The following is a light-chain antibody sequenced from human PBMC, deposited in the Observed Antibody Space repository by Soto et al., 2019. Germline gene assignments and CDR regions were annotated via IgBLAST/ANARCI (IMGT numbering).Light chain of an antibody. V-gene: IGKV3-15*01. J-gene: IGKJ5*01. CDR2: GAS. CDR1: QSVNSK. Sequence: EILMTQSPATLSVSPGERVSLSCRASQSVNSKLAWYQQKPGQAPRLLIYGASTRATGIPARFSGSESGTEFTLTISSLQYEDFAVYFCQQYNNWHPITFGQGTRLEIK. CDR3: QQYNNWHPIT.